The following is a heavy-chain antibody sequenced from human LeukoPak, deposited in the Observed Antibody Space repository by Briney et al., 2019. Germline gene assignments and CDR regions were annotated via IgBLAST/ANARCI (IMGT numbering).Heavy chain of an antibody. D-gene: IGHD3-22*01. Sequence: PGGSLRLSCAGSGFTFSSYWMHWVRQAPGKGLEWVSGIKWNGASTGYADSVKGRFTISRDNAKNSLYLQMNSLRAEDTAFYYCARNAGSGFYYYFDSWGQGTLVTVSS. J-gene: IGHJ4*02. CDR2: IKWNGAST. CDR1: GFTFSSYW. V-gene: IGHV3-20*04. CDR3: ARNAGSGFYYYFDS.